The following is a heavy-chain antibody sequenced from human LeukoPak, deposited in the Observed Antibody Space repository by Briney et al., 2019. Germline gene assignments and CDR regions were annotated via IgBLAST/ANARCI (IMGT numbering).Heavy chain of an antibody. CDR1: GGTFNIYA. CDR2: IIPIIGTV. Sequence: SVKVSCKASGGTFNIYAISWVRQAPGQGLEWMGGIIPIIGTVNYAQKFQGRVTITADESTSTAYMELSSLRSEDTAVYYCARQITMIEEGAFDIWGQGTMVTVSS. D-gene: IGHD3-22*01. CDR3: ARQITMIEEGAFDI. V-gene: IGHV1-69*13. J-gene: IGHJ3*02.